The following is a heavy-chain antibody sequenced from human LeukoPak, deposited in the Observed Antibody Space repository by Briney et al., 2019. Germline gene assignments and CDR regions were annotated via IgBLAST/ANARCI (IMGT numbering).Heavy chain of an antibody. CDR3: ASSTVTNGSDYYYYGMDV. Sequence: PSETLSLTCTVSGVSISSYYWSWIRQPPGKGLEWMGYIYYSGSTNYNPSLMSRVTISVDTSKNQFSLKLSSVTAADTAVYYCASSTVTNGSDYYYYGMDVWGQGTTVTVSS. J-gene: IGHJ6*02. D-gene: IGHD4-17*01. CDR2: IYYSGST. V-gene: IGHV4-59*08. CDR1: GVSISSYY.